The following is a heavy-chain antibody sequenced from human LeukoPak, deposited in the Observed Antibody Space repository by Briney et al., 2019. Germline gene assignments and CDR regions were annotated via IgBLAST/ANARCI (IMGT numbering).Heavy chain of an antibody. J-gene: IGHJ4*02. CDR2: INPNSGGT. CDR3: ARDFHCSGGSCYDY. D-gene: IGHD2-15*01. V-gene: IGHV1-2*02. Sequence: ASVKVSCKTSGYTFTGYYMHWVRQAPGQGLEWMGWINPNSGGTNYAQKFQGRVTMTRDTSISTAYMELSRLRSDDTAVYYCARDFHCSGGSCYDYWGQGTLVTVSP. CDR1: GYTFTGYY.